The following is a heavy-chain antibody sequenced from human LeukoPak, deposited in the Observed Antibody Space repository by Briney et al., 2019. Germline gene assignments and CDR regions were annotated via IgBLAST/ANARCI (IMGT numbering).Heavy chain of an antibody. CDR3: AKDYAVGSIDY. CDR2: ISRSGEST. Sequence: GGSLRLSCAAAGFTFSGFAMSWIRQAPGKGLEWVSSISRSGESTFYADSVRGRFTISRDNSKNTVSLQMESLRAEDTALYYCAKDYAVGSIDYWGQGTLVTVSS. CDR1: GFTFSGFA. V-gene: IGHV3-23*01. D-gene: IGHD3-16*01. J-gene: IGHJ4*02.